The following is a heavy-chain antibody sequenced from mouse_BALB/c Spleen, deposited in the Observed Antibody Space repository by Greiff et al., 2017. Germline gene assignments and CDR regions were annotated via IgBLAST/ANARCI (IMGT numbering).Heavy chain of an antibody. J-gene: IGHJ1*01. CDR3: ARATYGNYGYFDV. D-gene: IGHD2-1*01. CDR2: ISSGGSYT. Sequence: DVMLVESGGDLVKPGGSLKLSCAASGFTFSSYGMSWVRQTPDKRLEWVATISSGGSYTYYPDSVKGRFTISRDNAKNTLYLQMSSLKSEDTAMYYCARATYGNYGYFDVWGAGTTVTVSS. V-gene: IGHV5-6*02. CDR1: GFTFSSYG.